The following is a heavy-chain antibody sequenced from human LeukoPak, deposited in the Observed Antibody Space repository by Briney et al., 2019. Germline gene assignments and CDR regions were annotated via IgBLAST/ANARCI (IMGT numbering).Heavy chain of an antibody. J-gene: IGHJ4*02. CDR3: ARDTLNGPFVISLDY. D-gene: IGHD3-9*01. V-gene: IGHV3-48*03. CDR1: GFSFSSHE. Sequence: PGGSLRLSCAASGFSFSSHEMNWVRQAPGKGLEWVSHISSDGHVETYVDSVRGRFTMSRDNAKNFLFLQMNGLRAEDTAVYYCARDTLNGPFVISLDYWGQGALVTVSS. CDR2: ISSDGHVE.